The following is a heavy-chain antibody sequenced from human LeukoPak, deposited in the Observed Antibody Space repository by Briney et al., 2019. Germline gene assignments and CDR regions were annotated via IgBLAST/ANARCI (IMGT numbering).Heavy chain of an antibody. V-gene: IGHV3-11*01. CDR2: ISSNGSFI. CDR3: AKYYDSSYYYGRFDY. CDR1: GFTFSDYY. J-gene: IGHJ4*02. D-gene: IGHD3-22*01. Sequence: GGSLRLSCAASGFTFSDYYMNWIRQAPGKGLEWVSYISSNGSFIYYADSVKGRFTISRDNAKNSLYLQMNSLRAEDTALYYCAKYYDSSYYYGRFDYWGQGTLVTVSS.